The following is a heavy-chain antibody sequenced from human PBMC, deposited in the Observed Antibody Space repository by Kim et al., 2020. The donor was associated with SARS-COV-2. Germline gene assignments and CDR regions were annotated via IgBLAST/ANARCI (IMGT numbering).Heavy chain of an antibody. J-gene: IGHJ4*02. CDR1: GFTFSNAW. Sequence: GGSLRLSCAASGFTFSNAWMSWVRQAPGKGLEWVGRIKSKTDGGTTDYAAPVKGRFTISRADSKNTLYLQMNSLKTEDTAVYYCTTVYDSSGLDLDYWGQGTLVTVSS. D-gene: IGHD3-22*01. CDR3: TTVYDSSGLDLDY. V-gene: IGHV3-15*01. CDR2: IKSKTDGGTT.